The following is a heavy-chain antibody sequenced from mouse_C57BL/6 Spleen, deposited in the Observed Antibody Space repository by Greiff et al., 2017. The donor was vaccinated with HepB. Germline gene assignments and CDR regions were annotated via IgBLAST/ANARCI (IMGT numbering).Heavy chain of an antibody. V-gene: IGHV1-77*01. Sequence: VQLQQSGAELVKPGASVKISCKASGYTFTDYYINWVKQRPGQGLEWIGKIGPGSGSTYYNEKFKGKATLTADKSSSTAYMQLSSLTSEHSAVYFCAGDDYDTGAWFAYWGQGTLVTVSA. CDR2: IGPGSGST. CDR3: AGDDYDTGAWFAY. J-gene: IGHJ3*01. D-gene: IGHD2-4*01. CDR1: GYTFTDYY.